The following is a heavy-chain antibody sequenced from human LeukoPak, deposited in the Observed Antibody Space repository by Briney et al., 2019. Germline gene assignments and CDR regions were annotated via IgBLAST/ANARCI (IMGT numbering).Heavy chain of an antibody. D-gene: IGHD3-3*01. J-gene: IGHJ6*02. CDR3: AKGPMSAHYDFWSGISQRAYYGMDV. CDR1: GFTFSSYA. Sequence: PGGSLRLSCAASGFTFSSYAMSWVRQAPGKGLEWVSAISGSGGSTYYADSVKGRFTISRDNSKNTLYLQMNSLRAEDTAVYYCAKGPMSAHYDFWSGISQRAYYGMDVWGQGTTVTVSS. V-gene: IGHV3-23*01. CDR2: ISGSGGST.